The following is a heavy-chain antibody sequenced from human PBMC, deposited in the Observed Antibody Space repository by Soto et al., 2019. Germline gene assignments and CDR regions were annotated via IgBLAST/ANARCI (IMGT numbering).Heavy chain of an antibody. Sequence: EVQLVESGGDLVQPGGSLRLSCAASGFTFSTYWMHWVRQAPGKGLLWVSRIKTDGTYATYADSVKGRFTISRDNAKNTLYLQMNSLRVEAADVYYCAAGGSGYYANWGQGTLVTVSS. CDR3: AAGGSGYYAN. J-gene: IGHJ4*02. CDR2: IKTDGTYA. D-gene: IGHD3-22*01. CDR1: GFTFSTYW. V-gene: IGHV3-74*01.